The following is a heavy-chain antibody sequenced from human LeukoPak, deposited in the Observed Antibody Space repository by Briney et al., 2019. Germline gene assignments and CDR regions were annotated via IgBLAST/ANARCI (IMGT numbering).Heavy chain of an antibody. J-gene: IGHJ4*02. CDR3: ASGYDTFDY. Sequence: SETLSLTCAVSGGSFSGYYWTWIRQPPGKGLEWIGEINHSGSANYNPSLKSRVTISLDTSKNQFSLKLSSVTAADTAVYYCASGYDTFDYWGQGTLVTVSS. V-gene: IGHV4-34*01. CDR1: GGSFSGYY. CDR2: INHSGSA. D-gene: IGHD3-9*01.